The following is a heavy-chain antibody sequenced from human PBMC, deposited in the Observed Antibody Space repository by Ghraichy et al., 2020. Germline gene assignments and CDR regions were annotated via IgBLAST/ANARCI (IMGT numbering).Heavy chain of an antibody. CDR2: ISGSGGST. D-gene: IGHD7-27*01. J-gene: IGHJ3*02. CDR1: GFTFSSYA. Sequence: GGSLRLSCAASGFTFSSYAMSWVRQAPGKGLEWVSAISGSGGSTYYADSVKGRFTISRDNSKNTLYLQMNSLRAEDTAVYYCARPRLNWGFLDAFDIWGQGTMVTVSS. CDR3: ARPRLNWGFLDAFDI. V-gene: IGHV3-23*01.